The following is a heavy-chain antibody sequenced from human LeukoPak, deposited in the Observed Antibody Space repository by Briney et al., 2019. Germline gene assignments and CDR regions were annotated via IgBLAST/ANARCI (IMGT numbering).Heavy chain of an antibody. CDR1: GLTFSSYG. CDR2: IRYDGSNK. V-gene: IGHV3-30*02. CDR3: AKDQGRYSYGHYYYGMDV. Sequence: GGSLRLSCAASGLTFSSYGMHWVRRAPGKGLEWVAFIRYDGSNKYYADSVKGRFTISRDNSKNTLYLQMNSLRAEDTAVYYCAKDQGRYSYGHYYYGMDVWGQGTTVTVSS. D-gene: IGHD5-18*01. J-gene: IGHJ6*02.